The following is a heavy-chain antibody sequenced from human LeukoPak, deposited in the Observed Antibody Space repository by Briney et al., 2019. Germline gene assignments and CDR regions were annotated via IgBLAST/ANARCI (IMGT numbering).Heavy chain of an antibody. CDR3: ARDSRIVDVVVVAAKDY. D-gene: IGHD2-15*01. Sequence: GGSLRLSCAASGFTFSSYWMSWVRQAPGKGLEWVANIKQDGSEKYYVDSVKGRFTISRDNAKNSLYLQMNSLRAEDTAVYYCARDSRIVDVVVVAAKDYWGQGTLVTVSS. V-gene: IGHV3-7*01. J-gene: IGHJ4*02. CDR1: GFTFSSYW. CDR2: IKQDGSEK.